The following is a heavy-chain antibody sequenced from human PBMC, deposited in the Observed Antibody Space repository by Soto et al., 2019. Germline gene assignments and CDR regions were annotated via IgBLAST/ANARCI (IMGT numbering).Heavy chain of an antibody. CDR3: AYLPCSGSSCYWFSFSGMDV. D-gene: IGHD2-15*01. J-gene: IGHJ6*02. CDR1: GFALSTSGVG. CDR2: IYWADDK. V-gene: IGHV2-5*02. Sequence: QITLKESGPTLVKPTQTLTLTCTFSGFALSTSGVGVAWIRQPPGKALEWLALIYWADDKRYRPSLESRLTITKDTSKNQVLLTMTNMSSVDTATYYCAYLPCSGSSCYWFSFSGMDVWGQGTTVTVSS.